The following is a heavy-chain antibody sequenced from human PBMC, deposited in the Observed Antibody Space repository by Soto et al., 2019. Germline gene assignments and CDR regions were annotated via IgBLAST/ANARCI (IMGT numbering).Heavy chain of an antibody. CDR1: GFTFNSYG. D-gene: IGHD6-19*01. CDR2: IWYDGNTK. J-gene: IGHJ6*02. CDR3: ARPLVAPVAGPYYYGMDV. V-gene: IGHV3-33*01. Sequence: QIQLVESGGVVVQPGRSLRLSCTASGFTFNSYGFNWVRQAPGTGLEWVAVIWYDGNTKYYADSVKGRFTISRDNLRSTVYLQMNSLTAEDTAVYYCARPLVAPVAGPYYYGMDVWGQGTTVNVSS.